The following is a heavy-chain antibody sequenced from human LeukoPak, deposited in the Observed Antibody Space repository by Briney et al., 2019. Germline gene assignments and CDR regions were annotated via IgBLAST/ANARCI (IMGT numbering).Heavy chain of an antibody. CDR3: ARERITLFGVVMNDAFDI. V-gene: IGHV1-18*01. CDR2: ISAYNGNT. D-gene: IGHD3-3*01. CDR1: GYTFTSYG. Sequence: GASVKVSCKASGYTFTSYGISWVRQAPGQGLEWMGWISAYNGNTNYAQKLQGRVTMTTDTSTSTAYMELRSLRSDDTAVYYCARERITLFGVVMNDAFDIWGQGTMVTVSS. J-gene: IGHJ3*02.